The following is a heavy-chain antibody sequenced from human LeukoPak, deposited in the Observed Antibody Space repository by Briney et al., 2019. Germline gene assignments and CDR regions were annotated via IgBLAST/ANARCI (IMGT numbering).Heavy chain of an antibody. CDR1: GFPFSSCA. CDR2: ISGSGGST. V-gene: IGHV3-23*01. D-gene: IGHD6-6*01. J-gene: IGHJ4*02. CDR3: AKGGAAARPFDY. Sequence: AGGSLRLSCAASGFPFSSCAMSWVRQAPGKGLEWVSAISGSGGSTYYADSVKGRFTISRDNSKNTLYLQMNSLRAEDTAVYYCAKGGAAARPFDYWGQGTLVTVSS.